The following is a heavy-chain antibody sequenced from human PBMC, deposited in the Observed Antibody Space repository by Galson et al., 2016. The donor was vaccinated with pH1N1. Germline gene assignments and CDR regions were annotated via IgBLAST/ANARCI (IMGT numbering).Heavy chain of an antibody. CDR2: MNPNSGNT. D-gene: IGHD2-15*01. CDR1: GHTFTRYD. V-gene: IGHV1-8*01. Sequence: SVKVSCKASGHTFTRYDINWVRQATGQGLEWMGWMNPNSGNTGYAQKFQGRITLTRNTSISTAYMELNSLRSEDTAVYYCARSCSGGGCYPNYFYYAMGVWGQGTTVTVSS. J-gene: IGHJ6*02. CDR3: ARSCSGGGCYPNYFYYAMGV.